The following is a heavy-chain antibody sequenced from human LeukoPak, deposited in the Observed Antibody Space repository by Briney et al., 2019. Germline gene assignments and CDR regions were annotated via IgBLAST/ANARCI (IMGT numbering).Heavy chain of an antibody. CDR2: IKQDGSEK. CDR3: AGRFDAEGGY. CDR1: GFTFSSYW. Sequence: GGSLRLSCAASGFTFSSYWVSWVRQAPGKGLEWVANIKQDGSEKYYVDSVKGRFTISRDNAKNSLYLQMNSLRAEDTAVYYCAGRFDAEGGYWGQGTLVTVSS. J-gene: IGHJ4*02. D-gene: IGHD3-10*01. V-gene: IGHV3-7*01.